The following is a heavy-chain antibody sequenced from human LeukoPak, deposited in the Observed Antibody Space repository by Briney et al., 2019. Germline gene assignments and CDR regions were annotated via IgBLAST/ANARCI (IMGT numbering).Heavy chain of an antibody. D-gene: IGHD5-24*01. CDR1: GGSISSSSYY. CDR2: IYYSGST. V-gene: IGHV4-39*01. J-gene: IGHJ4*02. Sequence: SETLSLTCTVSGGSISSSSYYWGWIRQPPGKGLEWIGSIYYSGSTYYNPSLKSRVTISVDTSKNQFSLKLSSVTAADTAVYYCARLSNGYNFYWGQGTLVTVSS. CDR3: ARLSNGYNFY.